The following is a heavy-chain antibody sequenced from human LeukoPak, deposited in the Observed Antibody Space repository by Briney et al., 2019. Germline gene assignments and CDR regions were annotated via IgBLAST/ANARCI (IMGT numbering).Heavy chain of an antibody. CDR2: ISGYNGNT. J-gene: IGHJ6*03. CDR1: GYNFATSG. Sequence: GASVKVSCKAYGYNFATSGIGWVRQAPGQGLEWLGWISGYNGNTKSAPKLQGRVTMTTDTSTDTAYLELGSLRVDDTAIYYCARDLGPYNVSYYSYYHYMDVWGEGTSVTVSS. CDR3: ARDLGPYNVSYYSYYHYMDV. D-gene: IGHD1-26*01. V-gene: IGHV1-18*01.